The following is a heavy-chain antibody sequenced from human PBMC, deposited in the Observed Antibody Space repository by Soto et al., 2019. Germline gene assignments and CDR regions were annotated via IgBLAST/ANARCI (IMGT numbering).Heavy chain of an antibody. CDR3: ERDYYGSGRLNAHNWFDP. J-gene: IGHJ5*02. CDR2: ISAYNGNT. V-gene: IGHV1-18*01. D-gene: IGHD3-10*01. Sequence: QVQLVQSGAEVKKPGASVKVSCKASGYTFTSYGISWVRQAPGQGLEWMGWISAYNGNTNYAQKLQGRVTMTTDTSTNTAYMELRSLRSDDTAVYYCERDYYGSGRLNAHNWFDPWGQGTLVTVSS. CDR1: GYTFTSYG.